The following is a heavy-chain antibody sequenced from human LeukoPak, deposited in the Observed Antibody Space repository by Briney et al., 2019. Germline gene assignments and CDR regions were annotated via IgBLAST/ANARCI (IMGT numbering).Heavy chain of an antibody. CDR3: ARSRSGYGSFGY. J-gene: IGHJ4*02. Sequence: PGGSLRLSCAASGFTFSSYGMHWVRQAPGKGLERVAVIWYDGSNKYYADSVKGRFTISRDNSKNTLYLQMNSLRAEDTAVYYCARSRSGYGSFGYWGQGTLVTVSS. D-gene: IGHD5-12*01. CDR2: IWYDGSNK. CDR1: GFTFSSYG. V-gene: IGHV3-33*01.